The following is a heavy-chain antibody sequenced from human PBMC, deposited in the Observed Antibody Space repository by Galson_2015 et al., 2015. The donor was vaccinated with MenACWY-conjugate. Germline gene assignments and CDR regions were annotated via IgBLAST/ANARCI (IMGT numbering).Heavy chain of an antibody. CDR2: ISPGGSNT. D-gene: IGHD1-26*01. J-gene: IGHJ6*02. CDR1: GYYFPSYW. V-gene: IGHV5-51*01. Sequence: QSGAEVKQPGESLKISCKGSGYYFPSYWIAWVRQIPGKGLEWMGLISPGGSNTRYSPSFQGQVTISADKSISTAYLQWSSLKASDTAMYYCARHPPGGRGMDVWGQGTTVTVSS. CDR3: ARHPPGGRGMDV.